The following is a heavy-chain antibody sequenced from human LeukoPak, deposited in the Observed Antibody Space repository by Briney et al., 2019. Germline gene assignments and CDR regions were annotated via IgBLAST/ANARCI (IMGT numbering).Heavy chain of an antibody. V-gene: IGHV3-30*02. D-gene: IGHD4-17*01. CDR3: AKGLGNDYDPFNYYYYGMDV. CDR2: IRYDGSNK. Sequence: PGGSLRLSCAAPGFTFSSYGMHWVRQAPGKGLEWVAFIRYDGSNKYYADSVKGRFTISRDNSKNTLYLQMNSLRAEDTAVYYCAKGLGNDYDPFNYYYYGMDVWGQGTTVTVSS. CDR1: GFTFSSYG. J-gene: IGHJ6*02.